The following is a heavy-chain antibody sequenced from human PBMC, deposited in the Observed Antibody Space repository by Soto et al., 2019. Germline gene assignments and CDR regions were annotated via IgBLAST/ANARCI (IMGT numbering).Heavy chain of an antibody. Sequence: SETLSLTCAVSGGSISSGGSSWSWIRQPPRKCLEWIGYIYHSGSTYYNPSLKSRVTISVDKSKNQFSLKLSSVTAADTAVYYCARAPRGNYGYPSYFDYWGQGTLVTVSS. V-gene: IGHV4-30-2*01. J-gene: IGHJ4*02. CDR2: IYHSGST. D-gene: IGHD3-10*01. CDR1: GGSISSGGSS. CDR3: ARAPRGNYGYPSYFDY.